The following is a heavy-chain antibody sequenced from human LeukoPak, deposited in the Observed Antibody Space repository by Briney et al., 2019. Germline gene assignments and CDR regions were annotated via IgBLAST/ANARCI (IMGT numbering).Heavy chain of an antibody. D-gene: IGHD6-13*01. V-gene: IGHV4-59*01. CDR2: IYYSGST. CDR3: ARGSSWPYYFDY. J-gene: IGHJ4*02. Sequence: SETLSLTCTVSGGSISSYYWNWIRRPPGKGLEWIGYIYYSGSTNYNPSLKSRVTISVDTSKNQFSLKLSSVTAADTAVYYCARGSSWPYYFDYWGRGTLVTVSS. CDR1: GGSISSYY.